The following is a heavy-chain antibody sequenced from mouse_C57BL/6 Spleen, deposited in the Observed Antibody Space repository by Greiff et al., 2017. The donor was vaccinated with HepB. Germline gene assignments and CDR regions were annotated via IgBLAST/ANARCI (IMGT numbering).Heavy chain of an antibody. CDR2: INPSNGGT. V-gene: IGHV1-53*01. D-gene: IGHD2-9*01. Sequence: QVPLQQPGTGLVKPGASVKLSCKASGYTFTSYWMHWVKQRPGPGLEWIGNINPSNGGTNYNETFKSKATLTVDKSSSTAYMQLSSRTSEDSAVYYCARCRGAYYGYGEGAMYDWGQATSVTVSS. CDR3: ARCRGAYYGYGEGAMYD. J-gene: IGHJ4*01. CDR1: GYTFTSYW.